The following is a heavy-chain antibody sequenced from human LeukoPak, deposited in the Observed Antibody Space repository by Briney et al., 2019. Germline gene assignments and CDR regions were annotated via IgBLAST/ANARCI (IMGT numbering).Heavy chain of an antibody. CDR1: GYTFTSYG. Sequence: ASVKVSCKASGYTFTSYGISWVRQAPGQGLEWMGWSSGYNDNTNYAPKFQGRVTMTTDTSTRTAYMELTSLRSDDTAVYYCARDTQYFYGSGSYFFWGQGTLVTVSS. CDR3: ARDTQYFYGSGSYFF. J-gene: IGHJ4*02. CDR2: SSGYNDNT. D-gene: IGHD3-10*01. V-gene: IGHV1-18*01.